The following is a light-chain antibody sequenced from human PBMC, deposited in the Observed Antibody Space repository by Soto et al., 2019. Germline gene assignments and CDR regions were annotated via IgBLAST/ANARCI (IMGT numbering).Light chain of an antibody. J-gene: IGKJ1*01. CDR3: QQYNSLKWT. V-gene: IGKV1-5*03. Sequence: IPMTQSPSTLSASVGDGVTITCRASQNIGSWLAWYQQKPGKAPKLLIYQASSLESGVPSRFSGSGSGTEFTLTISSLQPDDFETYYCQQYNSLKWTFGQGTKVDIX. CDR1: QNIGSW. CDR2: QAS.